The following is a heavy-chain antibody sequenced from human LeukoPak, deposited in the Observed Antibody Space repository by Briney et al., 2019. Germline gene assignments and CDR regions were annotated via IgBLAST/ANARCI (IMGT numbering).Heavy chain of an antibody. CDR2: IYYSGST. CDR3: ARHAGERYFDGYYDY. Sequence: PSETLSLTCTVSGGSISSYYWSWIRQPPGKALEWIGYIYYSGSTNYNPSLKSRVTISVDTSKNQFSLKLSSVTAADTAVYYCARHAGERYFDGYYDYWGQGTLVTVSS. V-gene: IGHV4-59*08. CDR1: GGSISSYY. D-gene: IGHD3-9*01. J-gene: IGHJ4*02.